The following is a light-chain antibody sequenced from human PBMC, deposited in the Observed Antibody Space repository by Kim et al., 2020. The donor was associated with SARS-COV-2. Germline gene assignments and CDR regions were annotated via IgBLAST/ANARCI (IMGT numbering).Light chain of an antibody. CDR2: GVP. Sequence: SPRERAPLSCRGRESVSSRDLAWDKQRPGQAPRLLTSGVPSRATGIPDRVSGSGSGRDFTLTISRLETEDFAVYYCQQYGRARRTFGGGTKVEIK. CDR1: ESVSSRD. CDR3: QQYGRARRT. J-gene: IGKJ4*01. V-gene: IGKV3-20*01.